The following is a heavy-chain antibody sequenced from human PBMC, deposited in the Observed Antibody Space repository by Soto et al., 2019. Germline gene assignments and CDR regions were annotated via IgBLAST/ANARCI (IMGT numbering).Heavy chain of an antibody. CDR2: ISQSGNT. J-gene: IGHJ4*02. D-gene: IGHD6-6*01. CDR1: SGSLSGYY. Sequence: PSETLSLNCSIYSGSLSGYYWSWIRQPPGKGLEWIGEISQSGNTNCTPYLRSRVSISIDTSKQQFSLNLASVSAADTAVYYCARAPKVSGSSQTRPDFWGQGTLVTVSS. CDR3: ARAPKVSGSSQTRPDF. V-gene: IGHV4-34*01.